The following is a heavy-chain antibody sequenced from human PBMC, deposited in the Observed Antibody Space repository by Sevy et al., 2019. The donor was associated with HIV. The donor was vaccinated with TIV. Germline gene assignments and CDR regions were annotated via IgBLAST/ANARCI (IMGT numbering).Heavy chain of an antibody. V-gene: IGHV1-8*01. CDR2: MNPNSGNT. J-gene: IGHJ6*02. CDR1: GYTFTSYD. CDR3: ARVYGARDYYYGMDV. Sequence: ASVKVSCKASGYTFTSYDINWVRQATGQGLEWMGWMNPNSGNTGYAQKFQGRVTMTRNTSISTAYMELSSPRSEDTAVYYCARVYGARDYYYGMDVWGQGTTVTVSS. D-gene: IGHD4-17*01.